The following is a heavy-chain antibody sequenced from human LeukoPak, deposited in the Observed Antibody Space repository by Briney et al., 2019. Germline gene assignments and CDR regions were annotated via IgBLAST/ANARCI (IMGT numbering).Heavy chain of an antibody. CDR2: IYYSGST. V-gene: IGHV4-59*01. D-gene: IGHD3-22*01. CDR3: ARGVYDSSGRFDY. CDR1: GGSISSYY. Sequence: SETLSLTCTVSGGSISSYYWSWIRQPPGKGLEWTGYIYYSGSTNYNPSLKSRVTISVDTSKNQFSLKLSSVTAADTAVYYCARGVYDSSGRFDYWGQGTLVTVSS. J-gene: IGHJ4*02.